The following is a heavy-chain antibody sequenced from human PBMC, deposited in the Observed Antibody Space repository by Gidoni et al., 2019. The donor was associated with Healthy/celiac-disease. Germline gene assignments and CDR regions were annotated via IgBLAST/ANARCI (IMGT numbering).Heavy chain of an antibody. Sequence: EVQLLESGGGLVQPGGSLILSFAASGFTFSRYAMSWVRQAPGKGLAWVSAISGSGGSTYYADSGKGRFTISRDNSKNTLYLQMNSRRAEDTAVYYCAKDQLGVIAAAGPIDYWGQGTLVTVSS. D-gene: IGHD6-13*01. V-gene: IGHV3-23*01. J-gene: IGHJ4*02. CDR1: GFTFSRYA. CDR2: ISGSGGST. CDR3: AKDQLGVIAAAGPIDY.